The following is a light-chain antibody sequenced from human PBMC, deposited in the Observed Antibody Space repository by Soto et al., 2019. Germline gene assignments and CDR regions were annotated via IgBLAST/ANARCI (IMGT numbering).Light chain of an antibody. CDR1: QSVSSSY. CDR2: DAS. V-gene: IGKV3D-20*01. CDR3: QQYGNSPYT. Sequence: EIVLTQSPATLSLSPGERATLSCRASQSVSSSYLAWYQQKPGLAPRLLIYDASSRATGIPDRFSGSGSGTDFNLTISRLAPEDFAVYYCQQYGNSPYTFGQGTKVEIK. J-gene: IGKJ2*01.